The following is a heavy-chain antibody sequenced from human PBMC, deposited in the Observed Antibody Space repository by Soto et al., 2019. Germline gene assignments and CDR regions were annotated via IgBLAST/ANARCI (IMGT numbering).Heavy chain of an antibody. CDR1: TFTLSSYG. D-gene: IGHD7-27*01. CDR3: ARGWGSPDP. V-gene: IGHV3-23*01. CDR2: ISPSGGDT. J-gene: IGHJ5*02. Sequence: EVPLLESGGGLVQTGGSLRLSCVAYTFTLSSYGMPWVRQAPGKGLEWVSSISPSGGDTYYADSVKGRFTISRDNSINTLYLQMDSLRFEYTALYYGARGWGSPDPWGQGTLVTVSS.